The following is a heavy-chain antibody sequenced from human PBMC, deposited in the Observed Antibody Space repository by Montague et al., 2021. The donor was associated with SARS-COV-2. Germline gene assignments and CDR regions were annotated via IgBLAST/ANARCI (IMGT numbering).Heavy chain of an antibody. D-gene: IGHD2-2*01. V-gene: IGHV4-34*01. CDR1: GGSFSGYY. J-gene: IGHJ6*03. CDR3: ARARQDGGVPALGQGAYYYHCYMDV. CDR2: INHSGST. Sequence: SETLSLTCAVYGGSFSGYYWSRIRQPPGKGLEWIGEINHSGSTNYNPSLKSRVTISVDTSKNQFSMKLSSVTAADTAVYYCARARQDGGVPALGQGAYYYHCYMDVWGQGTTVTVSS.